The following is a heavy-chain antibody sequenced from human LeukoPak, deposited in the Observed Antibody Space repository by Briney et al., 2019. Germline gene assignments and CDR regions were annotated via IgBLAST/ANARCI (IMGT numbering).Heavy chain of an antibody. D-gene: IGHD1-14*01. CDR2: IIPILGIA. CDR3: ARVAAPNHYYYYGMDV. CDR1: GGTFSSYA. V-gene: IGHV1-69*04. J-gene: IGHJ6*02. Sequence: SVKVSCKASGGTFSSYAISWVRQAPGQGLEWMGRIIPILGIANYAQKFQGRVTITADKSTSTAYMELSSLRSEDTAVYYCARVAAPNHYYYYGMDVWGQGTTVTVSS.